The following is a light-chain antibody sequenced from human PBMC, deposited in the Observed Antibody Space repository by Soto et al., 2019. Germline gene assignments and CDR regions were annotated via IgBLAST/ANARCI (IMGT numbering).Light chain of an antibody. V-gene: IGLV4-69*02. CDR2: LDSDGSH. J-gene: IGLJ3*02. CDR3: QTWGTGIQV. CDR1: SGHSDNI. Sequence: QSVLTQSPSASASLGASVKLTCTLSSGHSDNIIAWHQQQPEKGPRYLMKLDSDGSHTKGAGIPDRFSGSSSGAERYLTISSLQSEDEADYYCQTWGTGIQVFGGGTKLTVL.